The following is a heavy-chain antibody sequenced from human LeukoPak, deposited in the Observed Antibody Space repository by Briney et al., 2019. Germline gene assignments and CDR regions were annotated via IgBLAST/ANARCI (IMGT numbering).Heavy chain of an antibody. CDR1: GGTFSSYA. CDR2: IIPIFGTA. V-gene: IGHV1-69*13. D-gene: IGHD2-2*01. CDR3: ARDRYCSSTSCYYYFGY. Sequence: ASVKVSCKASGGTFSSYAISWVRQAPGQGLEWMGGIIPIFGTANYAQKFQGRVTITADESTSTAYMELSSLRSEDTAVYYCARDRYCSSTSCYYYFGYWGQGTLVTVSS. J-gene: IGHJ4*02.